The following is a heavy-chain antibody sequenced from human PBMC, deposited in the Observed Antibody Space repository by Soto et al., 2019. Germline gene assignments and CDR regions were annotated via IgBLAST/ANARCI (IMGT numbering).Heavy chain of an antibody. V-gene: IGHV3-21*01. CDR1: GFTFSSYI. D-gene: IGHD4-17*01. Sequence: EVKLVESGGGLVKPGGSLRLSCAASGFTFSSYIMNWVRQVPVKGLEWVSSISSSSYYIYYADSVQGRFTISRDNDVNSLYLQMNSLRAEDTAVYSCARDRGTIGPMTTVTNFDYWGQGTLVTVSS. CDR2: ISSSSYYI. CDR3: ARDRGTIGPMTTVTNFDY. J-gene: IGHJ4*02.